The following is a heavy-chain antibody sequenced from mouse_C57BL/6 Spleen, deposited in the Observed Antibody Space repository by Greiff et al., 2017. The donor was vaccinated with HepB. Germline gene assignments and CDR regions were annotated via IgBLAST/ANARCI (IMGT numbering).Heavy chain of an antibody. CDR2: IYPGDGDT. D-gene: IGHD1-1*01. CDR1: GYSFSSSW. J-gene: IGHJ2*01. CDR3: ARPSPYGSNFDY. Sequence: QVQLKESGPELVKPGASVKISCKASGYSFSSSWMNWVKQRPGKGLEWIGRIYPGDGDTNYNGKFKGKATLTADKSSSTAYMQLSSLTSEDSAVYFCARPSPYGSNFDYWGQGTTLTVSS. V-gene: IGHV1-82*01.